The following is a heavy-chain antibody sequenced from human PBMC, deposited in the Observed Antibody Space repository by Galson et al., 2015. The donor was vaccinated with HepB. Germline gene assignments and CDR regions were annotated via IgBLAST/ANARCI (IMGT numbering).Heavy chain of an antibody. D-gene: IGHD3-10*01. V-gene: IGHV3-74*01. J-gene: IGHJ4*02. CDR2: INSDGSST. CDR3: ARDGYYYGSGSWT. CDR1: RFTFSSYW. Sequence: SLRLSCAASRFTFSSYWMHWVRQAPGKGLVWVSRINSDGSSTSYADSVKGRFTISRDNAKNTLYLQMNSLRAEDTAVHYCARDGYYYGSGSWTWGQGTLVTVSS.